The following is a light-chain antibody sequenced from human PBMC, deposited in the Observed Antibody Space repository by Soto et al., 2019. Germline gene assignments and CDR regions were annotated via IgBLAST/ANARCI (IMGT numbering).Light chain of an antibody. V-gene: IGKV1-6*01. CDR3: LQDFNYPRT. J-gene: IGKJ1*01. Sequence: AIQMTQSPSSVSAYVGNRVTITCRASQAIRNDLGWYQKKPGEAPKLLIYAASTLQSGVPSRFIGRGSGTDFTLTISRLQPEDIATYYCLQDFNYPRTFGQGTKVEVE. CDR2: AAS. CDR1: QAIRND.